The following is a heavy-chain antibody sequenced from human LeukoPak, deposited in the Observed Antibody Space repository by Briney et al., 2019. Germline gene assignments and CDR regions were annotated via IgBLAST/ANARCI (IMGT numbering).Heavy chain of an antibody. CDR2: INPNSGGT. Sequence: GASVKVSCKASGYTFTSYGISWVRQAPGQGLEWMGWINPNSGGTNYAQKFQGRVTMTRDTSISTAYMELSRLRSDDTAVYYCARVPIVVVPAAILHWFDPWGQGTLVTVSS. J-gene: IGHJ5*02. D-gene: IGHD2-2*02. CDR3: ARVPIVVVPAAILHWFDP. V-gene: IGHV1-2*02. CDR1: GYTFTSYG.